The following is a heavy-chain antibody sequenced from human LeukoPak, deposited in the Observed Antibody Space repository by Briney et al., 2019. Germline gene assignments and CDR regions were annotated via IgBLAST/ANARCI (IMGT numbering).Heavy chain of an antibody. Sequence: ASVKVSCKASGYIFTVYYLHWVRQAPGQGLEWMGWINPSSGGTNYAQKFQGRVTMTEDTSTDTAYMELSSLRSEDTAVYYCATESYSGSYLYAFDIWGQGTMVTVSS. D-gene: IGHD1-26*01. CDR3: ATESYSGSYLYAFDI. V-gene: IGHV1-2*02. J-gene: IGHJ3*02. CDR2: INPSSGGT. CDR1: GYIFTVYY.